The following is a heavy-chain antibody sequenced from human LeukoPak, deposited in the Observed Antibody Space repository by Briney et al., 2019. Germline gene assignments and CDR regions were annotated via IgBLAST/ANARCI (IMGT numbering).Heavy chain of an antibody. CDR2: INPSGGST. V-gene: IGHV1-46*01. Sequence: ASVKVSCKASGYTFTSYYMHWVRQAPGQGLEWMGIINPSGGSTSYAQKFQGRVTMTRDTSTSTVYMELSSLRSEDTAVYYCVRGDIVVVPAAIGNDYWGQGTLVTASS. J-gene: IGHJ4*02. CDR1: GYTFTSYY. CDR3: VRGDIVVVPAAIGNDY. D-gene: IGHD2-2*02.